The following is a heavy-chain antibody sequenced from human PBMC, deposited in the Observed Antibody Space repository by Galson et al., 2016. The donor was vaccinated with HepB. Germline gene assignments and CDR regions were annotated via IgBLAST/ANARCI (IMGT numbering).Heavy chain of an antibody. CDR2: IYHSGTT. CDR1: GGSITSSNW. V-gene: IGHV4-4*02. D-gene: IGHD5-24*01. CDR3: ARRERIDY. Sequence: SETLSLTCAISGGSITSSNWWSWVRQSPGKRLEWIGEIYHSGTTNYNPSLKSRATISVDKSKNQFSLNLTSVTAADTAVYYCARRERIDYWGQGALVTVSA. J-gene: IGHJ4*02.